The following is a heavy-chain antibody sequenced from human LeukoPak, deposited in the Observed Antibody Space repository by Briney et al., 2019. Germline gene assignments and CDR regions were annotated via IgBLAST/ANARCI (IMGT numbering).Heavy chain of an antibody. CDR1: GLSFTGDY. J-gene: IGHJ4*02. V-gene: IGHV4-34*01. CDR3: TKTSPGVPLEL. CDR2: ISHTGRT. D-gene: IGHD7-27*01. Sequence: SETLSLTCAVSGLSFTGDYWSWIRQPPGKGPEWIGEISHTGRTSYNPSLKSRASISLDTSKKQFSLKLSFLTAADMAVYYCTKTSPGVPLELWGQGALVTASS.